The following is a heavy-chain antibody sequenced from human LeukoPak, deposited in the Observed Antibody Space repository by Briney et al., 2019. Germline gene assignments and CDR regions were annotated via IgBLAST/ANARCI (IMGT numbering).Heavy chain of an antibody. D-gene: IGHD3-3*01. CDR1: GYTFTGYY. Sequence: ASVKVSCKASGYTFTGYYMHWVRQAPGQGLEWMGWISAYNGNTNYAQKLQGRVTMTTDTSTSTAYMELRSLRSDDTAVYYCARVITIFGVVNRFDPWGQGTLVTVSS. V-gene: IGHV1-18*04. CDR2: ISAYNGNT. CDR3: ARVITIFGVVNRFDP. J-gene: IGHJ5*02.